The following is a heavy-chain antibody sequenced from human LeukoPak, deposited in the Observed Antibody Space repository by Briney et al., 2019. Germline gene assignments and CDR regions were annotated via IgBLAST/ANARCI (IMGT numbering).Heavy chain of an antibody. Sequence: PGGSLRLSCAASGFTFSSYAMHWVRQAPGKGLEWVAVISYDGSNKYYADSVKGRFTISRENSKNTRHLQMNSLRAEDTAVYYCARKMGMQQLVRGGYYFDYWGQGTLVTVSS. V-gene: IGHV3-30*04. CDR1: GFTFSSYA. D-gene: IGHD6-13*01. CDR3: ARKMGMQQLVRGGYYFDY. CDR2: ISYDGSNK. J-gene: IGHJ4*02.